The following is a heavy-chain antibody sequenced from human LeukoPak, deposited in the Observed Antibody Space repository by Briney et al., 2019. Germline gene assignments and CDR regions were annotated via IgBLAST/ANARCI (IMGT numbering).Heavy chain of an antibody. V-gene: IGHV3-53*01. D-gene: IGHD6-19*01. J-gene: IGHJ4*02. CDR1: GLTVNNTY. CDR2: IYSDGRT. CDR3: TRDPTDSGLGDY. Sequence: GGSLTLSCAASGLTVNNTYMSWVRQAPGKGLEWVSVIYSDGRTYYADSVKGRFTISRDNSKNTLYLQMNSLRAEDTAVYYCTRDPTDSGLGDYWGQGTLVTVSS.